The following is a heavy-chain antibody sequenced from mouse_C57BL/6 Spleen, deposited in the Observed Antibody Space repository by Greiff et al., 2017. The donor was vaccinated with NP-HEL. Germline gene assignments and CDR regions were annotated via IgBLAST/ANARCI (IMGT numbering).Heavy chain of an antibody. CDR3: ARGLGREGWFAY. CDR2: IDPSNSET. CDR1: GYTFTSYW. J-gene: IGHJ3*01. V-gene: IGHV1-52*01. Sequence: QVQLQQPGAELVRPGSSVKLSCKASGYTFTSYWMHWVKQRPIQGLEWIGNIDPSNSETNYNQKFKDKATLTVDKSSSTAYMQLSSLRSEEYAVYYCARGLGREGWFAYWGQGTLVTVSA. D-gene: IGHD4-1*01.